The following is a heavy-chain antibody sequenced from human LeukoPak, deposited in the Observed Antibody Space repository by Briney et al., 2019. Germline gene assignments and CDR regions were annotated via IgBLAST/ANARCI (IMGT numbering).Heavy chain of an antibody. D-gene: IGHD2-21*01. CDR1: GFTFSDYW. Sequence: QLGGSLRLSCAASGFTFSDYWMHWVRQAPGKGREWVARIYSDVRRIKYADSVKGRFTISRDNAKNTLYLQMNALRVEDTAVYYCATSPVISRDWGQGTLVTVSS. CDR2: IYSDVRRI. J-gene: IGHJ4*02. V-gene: IGHV3-74*03. CDR3: ATSPVISRD.